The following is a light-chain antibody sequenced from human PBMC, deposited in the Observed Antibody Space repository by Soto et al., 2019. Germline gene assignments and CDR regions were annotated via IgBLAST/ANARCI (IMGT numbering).Light chain of an antibody. CDR2: GVT. CDR3: NSYTNTNTLPV. J-gene: IGLJ1*01. CDR1: SGDFARFNF. Sequence: QSVLTQPASVSGSPGQSITISCTGASGDFARFNFVSWYQQHPGKAPQLLIYGVTNRPSGVSNRFSGSKSGNTASLTISGLQADDEAEYYCNSYTNTNTLPVFGTGTKLTVL. V-gene: IGLV2-14*03.